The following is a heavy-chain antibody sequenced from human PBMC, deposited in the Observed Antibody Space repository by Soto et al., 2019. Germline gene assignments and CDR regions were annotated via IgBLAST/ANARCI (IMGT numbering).Heavy chain of an antibody. V-gene: IGHV1-69*06. Sequence: SVKVSCKASGGTFSSYAISWARQAPGQGLEWMGGIIPIFGTANYAQKFQGRVTITADKSTSTAYMELSSLRSEDTAVYYCARYNFYGGNSVSAYYYGMAVWGQGTTVTVSS. J-gene: IGHJ6*02. CDR3: ARYNFYGGNSVSAYYYGMAV. CDR1: GGTFSSYA. D-gene: IGHD4-17*01. CDR2: IIPIFGTA.